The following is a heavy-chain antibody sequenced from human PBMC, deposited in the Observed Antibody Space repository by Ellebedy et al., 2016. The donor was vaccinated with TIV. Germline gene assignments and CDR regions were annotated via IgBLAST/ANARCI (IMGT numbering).Heavy chain of an antibody. Sequence: SETLSLTCAVYGGSFSGYYWSWIRQPPGKGLEWIGEINHSGSTNYNPSLKSRVTISVDTSKNQFSLKLSSVTAADTAVYYCARGMVRGVPRWFDPWGQGTLVTVSS. V-gene: IGHV4-34*01. CDR3: ARGMVRGVPRWFDP. CDR1: GGSFSGYY. J-gene: IGHJ5*02. D-gene: IGHD3-10*01. CDR2: INHSGST.